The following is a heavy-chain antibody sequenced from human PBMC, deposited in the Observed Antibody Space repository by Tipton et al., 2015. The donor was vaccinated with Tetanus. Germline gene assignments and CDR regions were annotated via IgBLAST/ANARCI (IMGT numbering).Heavy chain of an antibody. D-gene: IGHD5-18*01. V-gene: IGHV3-23*01. CDR1: GFTFRSYA. CDR3: AKDQLWLLGGNH. CDR2: ISSSGLTT. J-gene: IGHJ4*02. Sequence: SLRLSCAVSGFTFRSYAMSWYRQAPGKGLEWVAAISSSGLTTYYADSIKGRLTIARDNSNNTLYLQLSSLRVDDTAMYYCAKDQLWLLGGNHWGRGTLVAVSS.